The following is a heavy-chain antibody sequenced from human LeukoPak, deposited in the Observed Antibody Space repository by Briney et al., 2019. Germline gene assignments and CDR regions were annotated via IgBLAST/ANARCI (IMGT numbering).Heavy chain of an antibody. Sequence: GGSLRLSCEASGFTFSSYAIRWVRQAPGTGLEWVSSIPGSGGATYYTDSVRGRFSISGDSSKSTVYLQMNSLRDEDTAVYYCARARPWDSSRSYYFGMDVWGHGTTVTVSS. J-gene: IGHJ6*02. CDR1: GFTFSSYA. V-gene: IGHV3-23*01. CDR3: ARARPWDSSRSYYFGMDV. D-gene: IGHD3-22*01. CDR2: IPGSGGAT.